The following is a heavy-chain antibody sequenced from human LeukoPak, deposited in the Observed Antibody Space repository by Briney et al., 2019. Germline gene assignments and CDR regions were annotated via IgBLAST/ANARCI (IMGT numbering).Heavy chain of an antibody. J-gene: IGHJ6*02. V-gene: IGHV3-11*01. CDR1: GFTFSDYY. CDR2: IISSGSTI. Sequence: GSLRLSCAASGFTFSDYYMSWIRQAPGKGLEWVSYIISSGSTIYYADPVKGRFTISRDNAKNSLYLQMNSLRAEDTAVYYCARVQDSRGTYYYYYFGMAVWGQGTTVTVSS. D-gene: IGHD6-19*01. CDR3: ARVQDSRGTYYYYYFGMAV.